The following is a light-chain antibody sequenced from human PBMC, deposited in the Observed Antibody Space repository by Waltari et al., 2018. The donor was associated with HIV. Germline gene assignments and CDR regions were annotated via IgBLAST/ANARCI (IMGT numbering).Light chain of an antibody. Sequence: EVVMTQSPLSLPVTLGQPASISCRSSQTLVYSDGITYLSWFHQRPGQSPRRLIYKVSNPDAGVTDRFSGSGAGTDSTLKISRVEAEDVGVYYCMQGSHSYTFGQGTKLEIK. V-gene: IGKV2-30*01. CDR2: KVS. CDR3: MQGSHSYT. J-gene: IGKJ2*01. CDR1: QTLVYSDGITY.